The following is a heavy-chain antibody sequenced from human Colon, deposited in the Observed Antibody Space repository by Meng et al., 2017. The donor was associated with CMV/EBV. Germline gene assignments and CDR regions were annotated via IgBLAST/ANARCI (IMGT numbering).Heavy chain of an antibody. D-gene: IGHD1-1*01. CDR3: ARLPPYNWNDVHYFDY. V-gene: IGHV5-51*01. J-gene: IGHJ4*02. CDR2: IYPDASDT. Sequence: KVSCKGSGYTFTSYWIGWVRQMPGKGLEWMGIIYPDASDTTYSPSFQGQVTISADKSISTAYLQWSSLKASDTAMYYCARLPPYNWNDVHYFDYWGQGTLVTVSS. CDR1: GYTFTSYW.